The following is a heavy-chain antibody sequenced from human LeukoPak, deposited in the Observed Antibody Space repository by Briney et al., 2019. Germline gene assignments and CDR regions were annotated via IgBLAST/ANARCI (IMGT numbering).Heavy chain of an antibody. Sequence: ASVNVSCTPSEYTFTGYYMHWVRQAPGQGLEYMGRINPISGGTVYAQKFQGRVTMTRDTSITTAYMELTRLTSDDTAVYYCARYCSSTSCYSDYWGQGTLVTVSS. CDR3: ARYCSSTSCYSDY. J-gene: IGHJ4*02. CDR2: INPISGGT. D-gene: IGHD2-2*01. V-gene: IGHV1-2*06. CDR1: EYTFTGYY.